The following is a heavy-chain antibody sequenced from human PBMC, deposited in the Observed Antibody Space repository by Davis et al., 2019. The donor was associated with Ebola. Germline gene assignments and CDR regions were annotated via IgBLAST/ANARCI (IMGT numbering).Heavy chain of an antibody. CDR1: GFTFSTNW. V-gene: IGHV3-7*01. D-gene: IGHD2-2*01. J-gene: IGHJ4*02. CDR3: ARSSYQPDW. CDR2: IKPDGSDK. Sequence: GESLKISCAASGFTFSTNWMSWVRQAPGKGLEWVATIKPDGSDKYFVDSVKGRFTISRDNARNTVSLQMNSLRAEDTALYYCARSSYQPDWWGQGTLVTVSS.